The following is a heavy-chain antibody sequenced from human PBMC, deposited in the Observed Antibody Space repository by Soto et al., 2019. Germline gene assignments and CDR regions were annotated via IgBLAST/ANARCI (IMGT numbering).Heavy chain of an antibody. CDR1: GFSFNSYA. D-gene: IGHD1-26*01. CDR2: ISATGYYL. CDR3: VRDFSRIVGATADAFDL. Sequence: EVQLVESGGGLVKTGGSLRLSCVASGFSFNSYAMNWVRQAPGKGPEWVSSISATGYYLYYADSVKGRFTISRDNAKKSLYLQMNSLRAEDTAVYYCVRDFSRIVGATADAFDLWGRGTMVTVSS. J-gene: IGHJ3*01. V-gene: IGHV3-21*01.